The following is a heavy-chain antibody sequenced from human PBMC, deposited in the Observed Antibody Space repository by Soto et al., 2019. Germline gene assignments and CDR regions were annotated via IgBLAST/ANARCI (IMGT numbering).Heavy chain of an antibody. CDR2: ISSSSSYI. V-gene: IGHV3-21*01. CDR3: ARAYYYDSSGYFDAFDI. D-gene: IGHD3-22*01. CDR1: GFTFSSYS. J-gene: IGHJ3*02. Sequence: GGSLRLSCAASGFTFSSYSMNWVRQAPGKGLEWVSSISSSSSYIYYADSVKGRFTISRDNAKNSLYLQMNSLRAEDTAVYYCARAYYYDSSGYFDAFDIWGQGTMVTVSS.